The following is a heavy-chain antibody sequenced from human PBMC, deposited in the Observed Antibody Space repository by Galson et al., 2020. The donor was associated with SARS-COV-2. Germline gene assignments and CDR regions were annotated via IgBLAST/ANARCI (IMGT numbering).Heavy chain of an antibody. V-gene: IGHV4-34*12. CDR3: ARGGFCRGVRCPPIFYHYYYMDV. D-gene: IGHD2-15*01. CDR2: IFHTGST. Sequence: SETLSLTCTFNGGSLSDYYWTWIRQPPGKGLEWIGEIFHTGSTNYNPSLRSRVTLSLGPSNNQLSLDLTSVTAADTAVYYCARGGFCRGVRCPPIFYHYYYMDVWGKGTTVTVS. J-gene: IGHJ6*03. CDR1: GGSLSDYY.